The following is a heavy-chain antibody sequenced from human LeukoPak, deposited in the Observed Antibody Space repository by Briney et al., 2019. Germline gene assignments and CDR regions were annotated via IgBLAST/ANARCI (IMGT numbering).Heavy chain of an antibody. D-gene: IGHD3-3*01. CDR3: AKGPNYDFWSGIDY. CDR1: GFTFDDYA. J-gene: IGHJ4*02. Sequence: GGSLRLSCAASGFTFDDYAMHWVRQAPGKGLEWVSGISWNSGSIGYADSGKGRFTISRDNAKNSLYLQMNSLRAEDTALYYCAKGPNYDFWSGIDYWGQGTLVTVSS. CDR2: ISWNSGSI. V-gene: IGHV3-9*01.